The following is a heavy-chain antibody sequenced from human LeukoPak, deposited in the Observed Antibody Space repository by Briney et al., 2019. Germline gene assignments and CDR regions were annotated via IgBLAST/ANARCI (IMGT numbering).Heavy chain of an antibody. Sequence: GGSLRLSCAVSGFTFSSYWMNWARQAPGKGLEWVASINHNGNVNYYVGSVKGRFTISRDNSKNTLYLQMNSLRAEDTAVYYCASQDIAVAVTFDYWGQGTLVTVSS. D-gene: IGHD6-19*01. V-gene: IGHV3-7*01. CDR2: INHNGNVN. CDR1: GFTFSSYW. J-gene: IGHJ4*02. CDR3: ASQDIAVAVTFDY.